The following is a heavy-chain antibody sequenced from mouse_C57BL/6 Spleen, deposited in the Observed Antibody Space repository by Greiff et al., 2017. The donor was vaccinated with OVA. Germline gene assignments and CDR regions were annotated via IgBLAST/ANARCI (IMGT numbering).Heavy chain of an antibody. CDR2: IYPGSGST. V-gene: IGHV1-55*01. Sequence: LVESGAELVKPGASVKMSCKASGYTFTSYWITWVKQRPGQGLEWIGDIYPGSGSTNYNEKFKSKATLTVDTSSSTAYMQLSSLTSEDSAVYYWARRGGIYYDYDGAWFAYWGQGTLVTVSA. J-gene: IGHJ3*01. D-gene: IGHD2-4*01. CDR3: ARRGGIYYDYDGAWFAY. CDR1: GYTFTSYW.